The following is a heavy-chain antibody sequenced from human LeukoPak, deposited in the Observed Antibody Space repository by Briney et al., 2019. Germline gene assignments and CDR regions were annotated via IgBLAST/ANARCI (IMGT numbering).Heavy chain of an antibody. CDR2: INHSGNT. CDR3: AREIIWGTYRRLYYFDT. J-gene: IGHJ4*02. Sequence: SETLSLTCGVSGGSFSGYYWNWIRQSPEKWLEWVGEINHSGNTRYNPSLRSRITMSVDTSRNHFSLKLSSVTAADTAVYFCAREIIWGTYRRLYYFDTWGQGTLVTVPS. D-gene: IGHD3-16*02. V-gene: IGHV4-34*01. CDR1: GGSFSGYY.